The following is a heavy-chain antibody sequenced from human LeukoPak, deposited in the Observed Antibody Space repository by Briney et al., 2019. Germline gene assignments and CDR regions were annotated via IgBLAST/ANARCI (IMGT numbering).Heavy chain of an antibody. CDR1: GGTFSSYA. J-gene: IGHJ3*02. V-gene: IGHV1-69*06. CDR2: IIPIFGTA. CDR3: GALDGYNYQAFDI. D-gene: IGHD5-24*01. Sequence: ASVKVACKASGGTFSSYAISWVRQAPGQGLEWMGGIIPIFGTANYAQKFQGRVTITADKSTSTAYMELSSLRSEDTPVYYCGALDGYNYQAFDIWGQGKMVTASS.